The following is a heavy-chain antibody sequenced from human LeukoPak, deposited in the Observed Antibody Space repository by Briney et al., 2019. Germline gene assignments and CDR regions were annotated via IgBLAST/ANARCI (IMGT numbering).Heavy chain of an antibody. CDR1: GFTSSNAW. D-gene: IGHD2/OR15-2a*01. V-gene: IGHV3-15*01. CDR2: IKRKNDGGTT. J-gene: IGHJ4*02. CDR3: CTDFLTGGLDY. Sequence: GGSLRLSCAASGFTSSNAWMTWVRQAPGMGLEWVGRIKRKNDGGTTDYAAPVKGRFTISRDDSKNTLYLQMNSLKTEDTAVCYCCTDFLTGGLDYWGQGTRVTVSS.